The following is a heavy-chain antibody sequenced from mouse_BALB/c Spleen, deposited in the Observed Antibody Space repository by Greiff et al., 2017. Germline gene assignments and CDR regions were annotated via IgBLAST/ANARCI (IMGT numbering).Heavy chain of an antibody. V-gene: IGHV1-5*01. CDR2: IYPGNSDT. D-gene: IGHD1-2*01. J-gene: IGHJ2*01. CDR1: GYTFTSYW. CDR3: TKEALTTATLFDY. Sequence: VQLQQSGTVLARPGASVKMSCKASGYTFTSYWMHWVKQRPGQGLEWIGAIYPGNSDTSYNQKFKGKAKLTAVTSTSTAYMELSSLTNEDSAVYYCTKEALTTATLFDYWGQGTTLTVSS.